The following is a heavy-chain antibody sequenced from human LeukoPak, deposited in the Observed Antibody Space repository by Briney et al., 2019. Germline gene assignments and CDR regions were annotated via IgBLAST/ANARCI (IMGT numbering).Heavy chain of an antibody. Sequence: GGSLRLSCAASGFTFSNAWMHWVRQGPGKGLVWISRINSDGGGAIYADSVKGRFTVSRDNAKNTLYLQMNSLRAEDTAVYYCARDVPHNWFDTWGQGTLVTVSS. CDR3: ARDVPHNWFDT. J-gene: IGHJ5*02. CDR1: GFTFSNAW. V-gene: IGHV3-74*01. CDR2: INSDGGGA.